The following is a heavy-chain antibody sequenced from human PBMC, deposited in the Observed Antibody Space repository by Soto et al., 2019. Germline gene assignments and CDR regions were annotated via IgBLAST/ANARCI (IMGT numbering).Heavy chain of an antibody. CDR2: ISGNGGST. Sequence: EVQLLESGGGLVQPGGSLRLSCAASGFTFSSYAMTWVRQAPGKGLEWVSTISGNGGSTYYADSVKGRFTISRDNSKNTLYLQMNSLRAEDTAVYYCAKDRYRDSSGYPQDYWGQGTLVTVSS. V-gene: IGHV3-23*01. D-gene: IGHD3-22*01. CDR1: GFTFSSYA. J-gene: IGHJ4*02. CDR3: AKDRYRDSSGYPQDY.